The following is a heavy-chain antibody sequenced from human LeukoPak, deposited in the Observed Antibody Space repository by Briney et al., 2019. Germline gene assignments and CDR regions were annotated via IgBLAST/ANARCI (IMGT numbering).Heavy chain of an antibody. Sequence: SETLSLTCTVSGGSISSHYRSWIRQPPGKGLEWIGYIYYSRSTNYNPSLKSRVTISVDTSKNQFSLKLSSVTAADTAVYYCAREAEMATGLLVYYYMDVWGKGTTVTVSS. CDR3: AREAEMATGLLVYYYMDV. V-gene: IGHV4-59*11. CDR1: GGSISSHY. J-gene: IGHJ6*03. D-gene: IGHD5-24*01. CDR2: IYYSRST.